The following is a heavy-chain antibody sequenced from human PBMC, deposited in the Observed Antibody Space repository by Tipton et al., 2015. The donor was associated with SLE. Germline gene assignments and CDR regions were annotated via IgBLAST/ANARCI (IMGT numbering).Heavy chain of an antibody. CDR1: NGSISSSPYY. CDR2: MYYSGST. J-gene: IGHJ6*03. V-gene: IGHV4-39*07. Sequence: TLSLTCTVSNGSISSSPYYWGWIRQSPGKGLEWVGSMYYSGSTYYNPSLKSRVTVSVDTSRNQCSLNLTSVTAADTAVYYCARGPYYYMDVWGKGTTVTASS. CDR3: ARGPYYYMDV.